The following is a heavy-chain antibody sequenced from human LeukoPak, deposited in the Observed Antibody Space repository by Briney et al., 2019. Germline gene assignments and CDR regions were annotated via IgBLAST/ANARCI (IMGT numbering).Heavy chain of an antibody. D-gene: IGHD3-9*01. CDR3: AKRTDVLTGYYNA. CDR2: VSGSGGST. CDR1: GFTFSSYA. Sequence: GGSLRLSCAASGFTFSSYAMSWVRQASGKGLEWVSHVSGSGGSTYYADSVKGRFTISRGNSNNALYLQMNSLRGDDTAVYYCAKRTDVLTGYYNAWGLGTLVTVSS. J-gene: IGHJ5*02. V-gene: IGHV3-23*01.